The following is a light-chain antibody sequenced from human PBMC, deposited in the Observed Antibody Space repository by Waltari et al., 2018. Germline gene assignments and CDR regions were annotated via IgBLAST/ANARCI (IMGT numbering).Light chain of an antibody. J-gene: IGKJ2*01. Sequence: AIQLTQSPSSLSASVGDRVTITCRASQGIGRALAWYQQKPGKAPKLLIYDASRLETGVPSRFSGSGSGTDFSLTISGLQPVDFATYHCQQFNTYPYTFGQGTKVEIK. CDR3: QQFNTYPYT. V-gene: IGKV1-13*02. CDR1: QGIGRA. CDR2: DAS.